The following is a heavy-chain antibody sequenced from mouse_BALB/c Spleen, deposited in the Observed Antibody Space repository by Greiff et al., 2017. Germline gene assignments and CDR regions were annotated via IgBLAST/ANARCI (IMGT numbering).Heavy chain of an antibody. Sequence: EVMLVESGPSLVKPSQTLSLTCSVTGDSITSGYWNWIRKFPGNKLEYMGYISYSGSTYYNPSLKSRISITRDTSKNQYYLQLNSVTTEDTATYYCAREGFYDYDVDYWGQGTTLTVSS. J-gene: IGHJ2*01. V-gene: IGHV3-8*02. CDR3: AREGFYDYDVDY. CDR1: GDSITSGY. CDR2: ISYSGST. D-gene: IGHD2-4*01.